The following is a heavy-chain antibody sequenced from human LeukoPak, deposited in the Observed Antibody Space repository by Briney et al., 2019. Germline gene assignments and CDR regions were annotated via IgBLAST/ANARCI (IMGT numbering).Heavy chain of an antibody. V-gene: IGHV4-59*08. CDR1: GGSISSYY. J-gene: IGHJ4*02. CDR2: IYYSGST. Sequence: SETLSLTCTVSGGSISSYYWSWIRQPPGKGLEWIGYIYYSGSTNYNPSLKSRVTISVDTSKEQFSLKLSSVTAADTAVYYCAIGDTAMVFDYWGQGTLVTVSS. CDR3: AIGDTAMVFDY. D-gene: IGHD5-18*01.